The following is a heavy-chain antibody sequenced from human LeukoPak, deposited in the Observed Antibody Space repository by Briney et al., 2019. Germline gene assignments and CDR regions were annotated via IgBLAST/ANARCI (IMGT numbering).Heavy chain of an antibody. D-gene: IGHD2-21*02. CDR1: GGTFSSYA. J-gene: IGHJ3*02. V-gene: IGHV1-69*13. Sequence: ASVNVSCKASGGTFSSYAISWVRQAPGQGLEWMGGIIPIFGTANYAQKFQGRVTITADESTSTAYMELSSLRSEDTAVYYCASPYCGGDCYSPHGGAFDIWGQGTMVTVSS. CDR3: ASPYCGGDCYSPHGGAFDI. CDR2: IIPIFGTA.